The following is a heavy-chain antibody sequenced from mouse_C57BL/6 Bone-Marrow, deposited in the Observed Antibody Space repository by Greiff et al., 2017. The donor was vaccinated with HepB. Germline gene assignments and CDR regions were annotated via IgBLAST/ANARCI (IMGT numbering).Heavy chain of an antibody. V-gene: IGHV5-6-5*01. CDR3: ARGGITTSYAMDY. CDR2: ISSGGST. Sequence: EVKLMESGGGLVKPGGSLKLSCVASGFTFSSYAMSWVRQTPEKRLEWVASISSGGSTYYPDSVKGRFTISRDNARNILYLQMSSLRSEDTAMYYCARGGITTSYAMDYWGQGTSVTVSS. D-gene: IGHD2-4*01. J-gene: IGHJ4*01. CDR1: GFTFSSYA.